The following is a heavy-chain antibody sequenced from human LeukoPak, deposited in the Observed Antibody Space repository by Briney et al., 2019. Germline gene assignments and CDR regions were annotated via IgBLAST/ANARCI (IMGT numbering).Heavy chain of an antibody. Sequence: PSETLSLTCTVSGGSISSYYWSWIRQPPGKGLEWIGYIYYSGSTYYNPSLKSRVTISVDTSKNQFSLKLSSVTAADTAVYYCARNRGSTVITDHYYYYYMDVWGKGTTVTVSS. J-gene: IGHJ6*03. V-gene: IGHV4-59*06. CDR2: IYYSGST. D-gene: IGHD4-11*01. CDR3: ARNRGSTVITDHYYYYYMDV. CDR1: GGSISSYY.